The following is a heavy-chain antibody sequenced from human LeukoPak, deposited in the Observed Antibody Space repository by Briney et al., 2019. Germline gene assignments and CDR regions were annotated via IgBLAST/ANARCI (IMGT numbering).Heavy chain of an antibody. D-gene: IGHD2-21*02. Sequence: SETLSLTCTVSGGSISGYYWTWVRQPAGKGLEWIGRIYSSGSTGYNPSLKSRVTMSVDTSKKQFSLKLRYVRAAERAVYYCARGLSARVTAADIWGRGTMVTVSS. CDR1: GGSISGYY. CDR2: IYSSGST. CDR3: ARGLSARVTAADI. J-gene: IGHJ3*02. V-gene: IGHV4-4*07.